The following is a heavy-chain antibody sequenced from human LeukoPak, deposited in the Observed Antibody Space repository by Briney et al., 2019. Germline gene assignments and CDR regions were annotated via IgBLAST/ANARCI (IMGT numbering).Heavy chain of an antibody. CDR1: GVSMSDYY. CDR3: ARLNEVDYGDFDY. CDR2: IFHSCSP. Sequence: SETLSLTCTVSGVSMSDYYWGWVRQHPGKGLEWFGYIFHSCSPNSTPSLKSRLTISIHTSKNQFSLKLTSVTAADTAMYYCARLNEVDYGDFDYWGQGTLVTVSS. J-gene: IGHJ4*02. D-gene: IGHD4-17*01. V-gene: IGHV4-59*01.